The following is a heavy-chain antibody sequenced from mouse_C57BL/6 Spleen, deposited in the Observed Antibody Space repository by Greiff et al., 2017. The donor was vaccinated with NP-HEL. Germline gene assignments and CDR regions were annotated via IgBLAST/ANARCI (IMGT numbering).Heavy chain of an antibody. J-gene: IGHJ3*01. CDR1: GYTFTSYW. V-gene: IGHV1-52*01. D-gene: IGHD2-1*01. Sequence: QVQLQQPGAELVRPGSSVKLSCKASGYTFTSYWMQWVKQRPIQGLEWIGNIDPSDSDTHYNQKFKDKATLTVDKSSSTAYMQLSSLTSEDSAVYYCAIYYGNPFAYWGQGTLVTVSA. CDR3: AIYYGNPFAY. CDR2: IDPSDSDT.